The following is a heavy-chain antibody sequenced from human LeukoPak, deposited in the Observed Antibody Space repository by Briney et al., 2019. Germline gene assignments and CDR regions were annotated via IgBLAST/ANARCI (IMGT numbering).Heavy chain of an antibody. CDR2: ISDSSSTI. CDR3: ARWGATGYGDY. J-gene: IGHJ4*02. V-gene: IGHV3-48*03. CDR1: GFTFSSYG. D-gene: IGHD3-9*01. Sequence: GGSLRLSCAPSGFTFSSYGMNWVRQAPGKGLEWVSYISDSSSTIYYADSVKGRLTISRDNAKNSLYLQMNSLRAEDTAVYYCARWGATGYGDYWGQGTLVTVSS.